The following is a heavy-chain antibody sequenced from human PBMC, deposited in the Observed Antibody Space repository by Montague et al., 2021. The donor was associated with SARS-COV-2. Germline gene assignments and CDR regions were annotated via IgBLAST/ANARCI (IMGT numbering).Heavy chain of an antibody. CDR1: GFTFSSYG. J-gene: IGHJ4*02. CDR2: MWYDGSKE. CDR3: ARDTYSSTSGTLDF. D-gene: IGHD6-13*01. V-gene: IGHV3-33*01. Sequence: SLRLSCAASGFTFSSYGMHWVRQAPGKGLEWVAVMWYDGSKENYADSVKGRFTISRDNSEHMLYLQLSSLRAEDTAVYYCARDTYSSTSGTLDFWGRGTRATVSS.